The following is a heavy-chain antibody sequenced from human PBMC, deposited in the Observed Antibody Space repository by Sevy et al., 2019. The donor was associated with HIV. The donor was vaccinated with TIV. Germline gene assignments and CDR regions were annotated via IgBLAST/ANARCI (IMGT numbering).Heavy chain of an antibody. CDR2: ISATGSST. CDR3: AKDWGTTAISDY. J-gene: IGHJ4*02. CDR1: GFTFSTFA. D-gene: IGHD3-16*01. Sequence: VGSLRLSCAGSGFTFSTFAMSWVRQAPGKGLEWVSAISATGSSTFYSDSVKGRFTTSRDNSKNTLYLQMNSLRADDTAVYYCAKDWGTTAISDYWGQGTLVTVSS. V-gene: IGHV3-23*01.